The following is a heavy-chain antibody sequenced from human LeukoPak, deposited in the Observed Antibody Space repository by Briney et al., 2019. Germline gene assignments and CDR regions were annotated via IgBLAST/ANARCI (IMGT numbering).Heavy chain of an antibody. CDR2: ISRSGSII. V-gene: IGHV3-11*01. CDR3: ARDLRFGEYKQLMSFDY. Sequence: GGSLRLSCAASGFTFSASYLNWIRQAPGKGLEWVSYISRSGSIIYYADSVKGRFTISRDNAKNSLYLQMNSLRAEDTAVYYCARDLRFGEYKQLMSFDYWGQGTLVTVSS. J-gene: IGHJ4*02. D-gene: IGHD3-10*01. CDR1: GFTFSASY.